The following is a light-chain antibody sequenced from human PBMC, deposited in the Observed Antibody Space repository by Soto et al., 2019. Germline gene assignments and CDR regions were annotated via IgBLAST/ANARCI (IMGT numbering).Light chain of an antibody. CDR1: SSNIGAGYD. CDR3: QSYDSSLSGSV. CDR2: GNS. Sequence: QSVLTQPPSVSGAPGQRVTISCTGSSSNIGAGYDVHWYQQLPGTAPKLLIYGNSNRPSGVPDRFSGSKSGTSASLAITGLQDEDEDDYSCQSYDSSLSGSVFGTGTKLTVL. V-gene: IGLV1-40*01. J-gene: IGLJ1*01.